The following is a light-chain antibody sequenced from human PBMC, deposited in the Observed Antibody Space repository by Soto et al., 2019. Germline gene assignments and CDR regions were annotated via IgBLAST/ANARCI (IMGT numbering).Light chain of an antibody. CDR3: CSYAGSSTVV. V-gene: IGLV2-23*01. CDR2: EGS. Sequence: QSVLTQPASVSGSPGQSITISCTGTSSDVGSYNLVSWYQQHPGKAPKLMIYEGSKRPSGVSKRFSGSKSGNTASLTISGLQAEGEADYYCCSYAGSSTVVFGGGTKVTVL. CDR1: SSDVGSYNL. J-gene: IGLJ2*01.